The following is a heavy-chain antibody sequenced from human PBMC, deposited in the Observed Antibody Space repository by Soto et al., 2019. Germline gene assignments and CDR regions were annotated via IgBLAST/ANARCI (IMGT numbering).Heavy chain of an antibody. CDR1: GFTFSSYG. Sequence: PGGSLRLSCAASGFTFSSYGMHWVRQAPGKGLEWVAVISYDGSNKYYADSVKGRFTISRDNSKNTLYLQMNSLRAEDTAVYYCAKDLKQLVLGYCSGGSCPRPGMDVWGQGTTVTVSS. CDR2: ISYDGSNK. D-gene: IGHD2-15*01. J-gene: IGHJ6*02. V-gene: IGHV3-30*18. CDR3: AKDLKQLVLGYCSGGSCPRPGMDV.